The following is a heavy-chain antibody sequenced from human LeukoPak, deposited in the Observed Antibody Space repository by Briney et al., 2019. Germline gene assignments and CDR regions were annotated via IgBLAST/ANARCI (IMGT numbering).Heavy chain of an antibody. CDR2: INPNSGGT. D-gene: IGHD3-22*01. Sequence: ASVKVSCKASGYTFTGYYMHWVRQAPGQGLEWMGWINPNSGGTNYAQKFQGRVTMTTDTSTSTAYMELRSLRSDDTAVYYCARYYYDSSGYCFGLPGRFGPHHLCPPTRLFDYWGQGTLVTVSS. J-gene: IGHJ4*02. CDR3: ARYYYDSSGYCFGLPGRFGPHHLCPPTRLFDY. V-gene: IGHV1-2*02. CDR1: GYTFTGYY.